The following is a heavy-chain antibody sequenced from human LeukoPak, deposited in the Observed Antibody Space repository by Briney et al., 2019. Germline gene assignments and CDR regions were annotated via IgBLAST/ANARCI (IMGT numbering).Heavy chain of an antibody. J-gene: IGHJ3*02. CDR1: GYTFTSYA. CDR3: ARRIAAAEALAFDI. Sequence: ASVKVSCKASGYTFTSYAMNWVRQAPGQGLEWMGWINTNTGNPTYAQGFTGRFVFSLDTSVSTAYLQISSLKAEDTAVYYCARRIAAAEALAFDIWGQGTMVTVSS. D-gene: IGHD6-13*01. V-gene: IGHV7-4-1*02. CDR2: INTNTGNP.